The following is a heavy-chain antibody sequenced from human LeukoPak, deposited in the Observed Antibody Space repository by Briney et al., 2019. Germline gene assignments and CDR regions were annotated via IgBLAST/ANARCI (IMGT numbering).Heavy chain of an antibody. CDR3: ARDYYGDYALDY. CDR1: GFTFSSYS. CDR2: ISSSSSYV. J-gene: IGHJ4*02. Sequence: GGSLRLSCAASGFTFSSYSMNWVRQAPGKGLEWVSSISSSSSYVYYADSVKGRFTISRDNAKNSLYLQMNSLRAEDTAVYYCARDYYGDYALDYWGQGTLVTVSS. D-gene: IGHD4-17*01. V-gene: IGHV3-21*01.